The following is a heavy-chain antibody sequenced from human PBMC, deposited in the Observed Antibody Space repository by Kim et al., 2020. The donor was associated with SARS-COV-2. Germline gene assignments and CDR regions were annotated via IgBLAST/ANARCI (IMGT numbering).Heavy chain of an antibody. Sequence: SETLSLTCTVSGVSISSSSYYWGRLGQPPGLGLEWIGSSYCGGSTYYNPFLKSLVTISVDPSKNQFSLKLSSVAADDTAVYYCARACIAVADIPWDYWG. CDR1: GVSISSSSYY. J-gene: IGHJ4*01. CDR3: ARACIAVADIPWDY. V-gene: IGHV4-39*01. CDR2: SYCGGST. D-gene: IGHD6-19*01.